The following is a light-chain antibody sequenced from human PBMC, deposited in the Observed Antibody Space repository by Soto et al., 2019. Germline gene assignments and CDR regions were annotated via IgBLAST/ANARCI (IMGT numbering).Light chain of an antibody. CDR2: GAS. J-gene: IGKJ1*01. CDR1: QSVSSSY. Sequence: EIGLTQSPGTLSLSPGERATLSCRASQSVSSSYLAWYQQKPGQAPRLLIYGASSRATGITDRFTGSGSGTDFTLTISRLEPEYFAVYYCHQYGTSPTFGQGTKVEIK. V-gene: IGKV3-20*01. CDR3: HQYGTSPT.